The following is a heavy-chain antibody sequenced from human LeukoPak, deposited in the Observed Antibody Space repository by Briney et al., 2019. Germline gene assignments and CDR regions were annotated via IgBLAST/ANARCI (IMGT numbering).Heavy chain of an antibody. Sequence: SETLSLTCTVSGGSISGSSYYWGWIRQAPGKGLEWIGSIYYSGITHYNPSLKSRVTVSVDMSTNQFSLRLSSVTAADTAVYYCARGPANWGTFDYWGQGTLVTVSS. CDR3: ARGPANWGTFDY. J-gene: IGHJ4*02. V-gene: IGHV4-39*07. D-gene: IGHD7-27*01. CDR1: GGSISGSSYY. CDR2: IYYSGIT.